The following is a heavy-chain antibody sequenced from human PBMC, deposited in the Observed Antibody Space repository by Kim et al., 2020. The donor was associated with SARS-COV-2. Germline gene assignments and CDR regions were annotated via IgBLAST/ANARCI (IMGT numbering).Heavy chain of an antibody. CDR2: IKSKTDGGTT. CDR1: GFTFSNAW. V-gene: IGHV3-15*01. Sequence: GGSLRLSCAASGFTFSNAWMSWVRQAPGKGLEWVGRIKSKTDGGTTDYAAPVKGRFTISRDDSKNTLYLQMNSLKTEDTAVYYCTTGGVAHYYGSGSYYGMDVWGQGTTVTVSS. D-gene: IGHD3-10*01. J-gene: IGHJ6*02. CDR3: TTGGVAHYYGSGSYYGMDV.